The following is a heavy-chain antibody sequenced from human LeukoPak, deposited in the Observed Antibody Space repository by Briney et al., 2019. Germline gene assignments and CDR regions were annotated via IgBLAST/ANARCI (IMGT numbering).Heavy chain of an antibody. CDR3: ARTGIGAGTAAAGKVFDP. CDR1: GASISSYY. D-gene: IGHD6-13*01. CDR2: IYYGGTT. V-gene: IGHV4-59*01. J-gene: IGHJ5*02. Sequence: PSETLSLTCTVSGASISSYYWSWIRQPPGKGLEWIGFIYYGGTTNYNPSLKSRVTISVDTSKNQFSLKLSSVTAADTAVYYCARTGIGAGTAAAGKVFDPWGQGTLVTVSS.